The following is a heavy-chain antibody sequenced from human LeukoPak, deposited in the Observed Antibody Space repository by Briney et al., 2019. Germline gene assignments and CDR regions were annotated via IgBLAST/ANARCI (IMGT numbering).Heavy chain of an antibody. J-gene: IGHJ4*02. CDR2: ISYDGSNK. Sequence: PGRSLRLSCAASGFTFSSYGMHWVRQAPGKGLEWVAVISYDGSNKYYADSVKGRFTISRDNSKNTLYLQMNSLRAEDTAVYYCANRRGGNLDYWGQGTLVTVSS. D-gene: IGHD3-16*01. V-gene: IGHV3-30*18. CDR1: GFTFSSYG. CDR3: ANRRGGNLDY.